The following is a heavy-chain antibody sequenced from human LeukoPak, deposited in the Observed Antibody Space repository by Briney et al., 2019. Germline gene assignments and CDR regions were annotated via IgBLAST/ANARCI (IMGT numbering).Heavy chain of an antibody. CDR2: IIPIFGTA. CDR3: ARDCTSCSLRWFDP. Sequence: SVKVSCKASGGTFSSYAISWVRQAPGQGLEWMGGIIPIFGTANYAQKFQGRVTITADESTSTAYMELSSLRSEDTAVYYCARDCTSCSLRWFDPWGQGTLVTVSS. CDR1: GGTFSSYA. V-gene: IGHV1-69*13. J-gene: IGHJ5*02. D-gene: IGHD2-2*01.